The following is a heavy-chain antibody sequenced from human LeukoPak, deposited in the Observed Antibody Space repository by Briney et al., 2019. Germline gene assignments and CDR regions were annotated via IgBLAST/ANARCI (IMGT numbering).Heavy chain of an antibody. CDR1: GGSFSGYY. D-gene: IGHD5-12*01. CDR2: INHSGST. J-gene: IGHJ6*02. V-gene: IGHV4-34*01. CDR3: ASLGTISHYYYYGMDV. Sequence: PSETLSLTCAVYGGSFSGYYWSWIRQPPGKGLEWIGEINHSGSTNYNPSLKSRVTISVDTSKNQFSLKLSSVTAADTAVYYCASLGTISHYYYYGMDVWAKGPRSPSP.